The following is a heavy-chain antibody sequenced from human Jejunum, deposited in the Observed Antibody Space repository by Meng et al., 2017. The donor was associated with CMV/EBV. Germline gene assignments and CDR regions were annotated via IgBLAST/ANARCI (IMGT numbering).Heavy chain of an antibody. CDR2: IYWDDDK. D-gene: IGHD1-1*01. Sequence: SVPSIAVGVGWIRQPTGKALEWLAFIYWDDDKRYSPSLKSRLTVTKDAPKNQVVLTMTNMGPADTATYHCVHRRDYSGNWNGGSVDFWGQGALVTVSS. CDR1: SVPSIAVG. V-gene: IGHV2-5*02. J-gene: IGHJ4*02. CDR3: VHRRDYSGNWNGGSVDF.